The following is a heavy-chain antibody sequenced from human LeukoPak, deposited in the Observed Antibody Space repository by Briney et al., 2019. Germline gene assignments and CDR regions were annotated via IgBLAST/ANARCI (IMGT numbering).Heavy chain of an antibody. Sequence: SETLSLTCAVYGGSFSGYYWSWIRQPPGKGLEWIGEINHSGSTNYNPSLKSRVTISVDTSKNQFSLKLSSVTAADTAVYYCARATLLHEAAAGNFDYWGQGTLVTVSP. J-gene: IGHJ4*02. CDR3: ARATLLHEAAAGNFDY. CDR1: GGSFSGYY. CDR2: INHSGST. D-gene: IGHD6-13*01. V-gene: IGHV4-34*01.